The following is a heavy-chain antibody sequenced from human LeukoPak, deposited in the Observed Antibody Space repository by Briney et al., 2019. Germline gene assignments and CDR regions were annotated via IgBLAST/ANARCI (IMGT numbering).Heavy chain of an antibody. CDR1: GGSISSYY. CDR3: ARGQKYRSGYTVTELGSGYFDY. V-gene: IGHV4-4*07. CDR2: IYTSGST. D-gene: IGHD5-18*01. Sequence: SETPSLTCTVSGGSISSYYWSWIRQPAGKVLEWIGRIYTSGSTNYNPSLKSRVTMSVDTSKNQFSLKLSSVTAADTAVYYCARGQKYRSGYTVTELGSGYFDYWGQGPLVTVSS. J-gene: IGHJ4*02.